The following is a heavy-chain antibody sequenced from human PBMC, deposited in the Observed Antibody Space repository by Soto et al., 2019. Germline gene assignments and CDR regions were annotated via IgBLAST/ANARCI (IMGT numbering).Heavy chain of an antibody. Sequence: PGESLKISCKGSGYSFTSYWISWVRQMPGKGLEWMGRIDPSDSYTNYSPSFQGHVTISADKSISTAYLQWSSLKASDTAMYYCARRSRDGYHYYYGMDVWGQGTTVTVSS. CDR1: GYSFTSYW. D-gene: IGHD2-2*01. CDR2: IDPSDSYT. CDR3: ARRSRDGYHYYYGMDV. V-gene: IGHV5-10-1*01. J-gene: IGHJ6*02.